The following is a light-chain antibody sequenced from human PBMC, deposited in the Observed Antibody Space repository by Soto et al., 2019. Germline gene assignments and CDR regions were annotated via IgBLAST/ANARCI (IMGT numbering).Light chain of an antibody. J-gene: IGKJ4*01. CDR3: QQYDNSPLT. V-gene: IGKV3D-15*01. Sequence: ETVMTQSPATLSVSPGERATLSFRASQSVSSKLAWYQQKPGQAPRLLIYDASNRATGIPDRFSGSGSGTDFTLTISRLEPEDFAVYYCQQYDNSPLTFGGGTKVDIK. CDR2: DAS. CDR1: QSVSSK.